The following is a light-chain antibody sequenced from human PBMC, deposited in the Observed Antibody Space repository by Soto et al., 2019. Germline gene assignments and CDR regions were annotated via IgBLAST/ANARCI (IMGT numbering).Light chain of an antibody. CDR3: SSYSGSNNRGV. J-gene: IGLJ3*02. CDR1: SGDVGAYNY. CDR2: EVS. V-gene: IGLV2-8*01. Sequence: QSVLTQPPSASGSPGQSVTISCTGTSGDVGAYNYVSWYQQYPGTAPRLIIYEVSKRPSGVPDRFSGSKSGNTASLSVSGLQAEDEAEYHCSSYSGSNNRGVFGGGTKLTVL.